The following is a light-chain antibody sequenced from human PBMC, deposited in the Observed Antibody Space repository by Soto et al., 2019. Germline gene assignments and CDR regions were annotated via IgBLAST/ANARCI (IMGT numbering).Light chain of an antibody. CDR3: QQYDDLPFT. J-gene: IGKJ4*01. CDR2: EAS. CDR1: QAIGNY. Sequence: DIQMTQSPSSLSASVGDRVTITCQASQAIGNYLTWYQQKPGKAPKLLIYEASNLETGVPSRFSESGSGTDFTFTINSLQPEDIATYYCQQYDDLPFTFGGGTKVDIK. V-gene: IGKV1-33*01.